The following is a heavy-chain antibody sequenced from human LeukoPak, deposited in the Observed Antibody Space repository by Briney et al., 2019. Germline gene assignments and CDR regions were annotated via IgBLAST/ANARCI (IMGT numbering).Heavy chain of an antibody. Sequence: PGGSLRLSCAASGFIFSSYGMHWVRQAPGKGLEWVAVISYDGSNKYYADSVKGRFTISRDNSKNTLYLQMNSLRAEDTAVYYCAREYPTIDYYDSSGSPYGPFDYWGQGTLVTVSS. V-gene: IGHV3-30*19. CDR1: GFIFSSYG. D-gene: IGHD3-22*01. CDR3: AREYPTIDYYDSSGSPYGPFDY. J-gene: IGHJ4*02. CDR2: ISYDGSNK.